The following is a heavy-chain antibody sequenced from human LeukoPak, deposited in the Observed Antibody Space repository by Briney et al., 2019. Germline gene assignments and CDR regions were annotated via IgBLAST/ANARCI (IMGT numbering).Heavy chain of an antibody. CDR2: ISGSGGST. CDR3: AKDLRIAAAGTPRNWFDP. J-gene: IGHJ5*02. Sequence: PGGSLRLSCAASGFTFSSYAMSWVRQAPGKGLEWVSAISGSGGSTYYADSVKGRFTISRDNSKNTLYLQMNSLRAEDTAVYYCAKDLRIAAAGTPRNWFDPWGQGTLVTVSS. D-gene: IGHD6-13*01. CDR1: GFTFSSYA. V-gene: IGHV3-23*01.